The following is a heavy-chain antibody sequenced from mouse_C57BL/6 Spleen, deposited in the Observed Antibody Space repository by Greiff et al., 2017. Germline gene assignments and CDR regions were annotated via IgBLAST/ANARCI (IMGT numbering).Heavy chain of an antibody. D-gene: IGHD2-5*01. CDR3: RGYSNYEDWELDV. CDR1: GYTFTSYW. J-gene: IGHJ1*03. V-gene: IGHV1-55*01. Sequence: QVQLQQSGAELVKPGASVKLSCKASGYTFTSYWITWVKQRPGQGLEWIGDIYPGSGSTNYNEKFKSKATLTADTSSSTAYMQLSSLTSEDSAVDGYRGYSNYEDWELDVWGTGTTVTVSS. CDR2: IYPGSGST.